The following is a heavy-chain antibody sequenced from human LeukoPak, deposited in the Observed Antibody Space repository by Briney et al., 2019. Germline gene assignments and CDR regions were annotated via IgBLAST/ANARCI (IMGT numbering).Heavy chain of an antibody. CDR2: IYYSGST. J-gene: IGHJ4*02. V-gene: IGHV4-30-4*01. D-gene: IGHD3-10*01. Sequence: PSETLSLTCTVSGGSITSGDYYWSWIRQPPGKGLEWIGYIYYSGSTHYNPSLKSRLTISVDTSKNQFPLRLSSVTAADTAVYYCARWYYAPGMVDYWGQGTLVTVSS. CDR3: ARWYYAPGMVDY. CDR1: GGSITSGDYY.